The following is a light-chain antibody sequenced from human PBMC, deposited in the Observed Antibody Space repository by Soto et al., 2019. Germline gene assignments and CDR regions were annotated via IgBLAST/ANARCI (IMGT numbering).Light chain of an antibody. Sequence: QAVVTQEPSLTVSPGGTVTLTCGSSTGAVASSHSPYWFQQKPGQAPRTLIYDTTNKHSWTPARFSGSLLGGKAALTLAGAQAEDEADYHCLLSDSGPWVFGGGTKLTVL. V-gene: IGLV7-46*01. CDR1: TGAVASSHS. CDR2: DTT. CDR3: LLSDSGPWV. J-gene: IGLJ3*02.